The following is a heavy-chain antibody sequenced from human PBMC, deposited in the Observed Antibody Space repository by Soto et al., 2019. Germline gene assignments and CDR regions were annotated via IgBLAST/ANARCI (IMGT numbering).Heavy chain of an antibody. Sequence: SETLSLTCAVYGGSFSGYYWSWIRQPPGKGLEWIGEINHSGSTNYNPSLKSRVTISVDTSKNQFSLKLSSVTAADTAVYYCARVGQDTIFGTDWFDPWGQGTPVTVSS. J-gene: IGHJ5*02. CDR3: ARVGQDTIFGTDWFDP. V-gene: IGHV4-34*01. D-gene: IGHD3-3*01. CDR2: INHSGST. CDR1: GGSFSGYY.